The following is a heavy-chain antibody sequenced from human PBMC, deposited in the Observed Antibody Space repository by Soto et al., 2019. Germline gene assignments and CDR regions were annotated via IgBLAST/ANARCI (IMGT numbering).Heavy chain of an antibody. V-gene: IGHV3-33*01. D-gene: IGHD3-22*01. CDR1: GFTFSSYG. J-gene: IGHJ3*02. CDR2: IWYDGSNK. CDR3: ASGYYYDKADAFDI. Sequence: GGSLRLSCAASGFTFSSYGMHWVRQAPGKGLEWVAVIWYDGSNKYYADSVKGRFTTSRDNSKNTLYLQMNSLRAEDTAVYYCASGYYYDKADAFDIWGQGTMVTVSS.